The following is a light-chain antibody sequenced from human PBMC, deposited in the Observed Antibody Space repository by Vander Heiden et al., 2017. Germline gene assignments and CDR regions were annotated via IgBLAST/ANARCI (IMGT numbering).Light chain of an antibody. Sequence: DIQLTQSPSFLSASVGHRVTITCRASQGIAGHLAWYKQRSGKAPKLLIYAASTLQSWVPSGLSGSGSGTEFTLTISSLQPEDFATYYGQQFNSYPFTFGGGTKVEIK. V-gene: IGKV1-9*01. CDR2: AAS. CDR3: QQFNSYPFT. J-gene: IGKJ4*01. CDR1: QGIAGH.